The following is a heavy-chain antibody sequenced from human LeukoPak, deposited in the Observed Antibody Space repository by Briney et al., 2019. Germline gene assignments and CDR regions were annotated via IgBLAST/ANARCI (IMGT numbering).Heavy chain of an antibody. CDR3: ASGTDTYYDFWSGLRDYYYYMDV. CDR1: GGTFSSYA. Sequence: ASVKVSCKASGGTFSSYAISWVRQAPGQGLEWMGGIIPIFGTANYAQKFQGRVTITTDESTSTAYMELSSLRSEDTAVYYCASGTDTYYDFWSGLRDYYYYMDVWGKGTTVTVSS. CDR2: IIPIFGTA. J-gene: IGHJ6*03. D-gene: IGHD3-3*01. V-gene: IGHV1-69*05.